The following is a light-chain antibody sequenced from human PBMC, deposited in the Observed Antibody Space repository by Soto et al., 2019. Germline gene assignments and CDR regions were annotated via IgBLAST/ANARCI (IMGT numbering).Light chain of an antibody. CDR2: DAS. J-gene: IGKJ4*01. Sequence: EIVLTQSPATLSLSPGERATLSCRASQSISNNLAWYQQKRGQPPRLLIYDASNRATGIPARFSGRGSGTDFTLTLSSLEPEDFAVYYCQQRSNWPPLTFGGGTKVEIK. CDR3: QQRSNWPPLT. CDR1: QSISNN. V-gene: IGKV3-11*01.